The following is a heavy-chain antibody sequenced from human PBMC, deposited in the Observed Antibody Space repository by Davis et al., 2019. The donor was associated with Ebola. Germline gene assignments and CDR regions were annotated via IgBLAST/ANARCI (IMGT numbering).Heavy chain of an antibody. CDR2: IYYSGNV. CDR3: ARHKGLDP. V-gene: IGHV4-59*08. CDR1: GGSMKNHF. Sequence: SETLSPTCTVTGGSMKNHFWSWIRQPPGKGLEWIGNIYYSGNVNYNPSLKSRVTISLDTSKNQFSLKVRSVTAADTAVYYCARHKGLDPWGQGTLVTVSS. J-gene: IGHJ5*02.